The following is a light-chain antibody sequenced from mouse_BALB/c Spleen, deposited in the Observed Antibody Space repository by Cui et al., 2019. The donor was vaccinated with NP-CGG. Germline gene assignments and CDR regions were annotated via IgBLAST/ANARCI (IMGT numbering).Light chain of an antibody. CDR2: GTN. Sequence: QAVVSQEYVLTTSPGETVTLTCRSSTGAVTTSNYANWVQEKPDHLFTGLIGGTNNRVPGVPARFSGSLIGDKAALIITGAQTEDEAIYFCALWYSNHWVFGGGTKLTVL. CDR1: TGAVTTSNY. CDR3: ALWYSNHWV. V-gene: IGLV1*01. J-gene: IGLJ1*01.